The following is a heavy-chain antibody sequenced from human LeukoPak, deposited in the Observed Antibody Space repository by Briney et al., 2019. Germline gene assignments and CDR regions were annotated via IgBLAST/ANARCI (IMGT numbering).Heavy chain of an antibody. CDR1: GFIFSTYG. CDR2: IRSDGSIK. J-gene: IGHJ4*02. CDR3: TKDRPEAYFDY. V-gene: IGHV3-30*02. D-gene: IGHD2-2*01. Sequence: GGSLRLSCAASGFIFSTYGMHWVRQAPGKGLEWGAFIRSDGSIKYYADSVKGRFTISRDNSKNTLYLQMNSLRVEDTAVYYCTKDRPEAYFDYWGQRTLVTVSS.